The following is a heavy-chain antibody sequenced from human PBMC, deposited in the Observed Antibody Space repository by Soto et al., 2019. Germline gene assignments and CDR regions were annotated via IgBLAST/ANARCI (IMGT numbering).Heavy chain of an antibody. D-gene: IGHD6-6*01. CDR3: ARVNSSSSGYYYYYGMGV. CDR2: INPNSGGT. CDR1: GYTFTGYY. Sequence: ASVKVSCKASGYTFTGYYMHWVRQAPGQGLEWMGWINPNSGGTNYAQKFQGWVTMTRDTSISTAYMELSRLRSDDTAVYYCARVNSSSSGYYYYYGMGVWGQGTTVTVSS. J-gene: IGHJ6*02. V-gene: IGHV1-2*04.